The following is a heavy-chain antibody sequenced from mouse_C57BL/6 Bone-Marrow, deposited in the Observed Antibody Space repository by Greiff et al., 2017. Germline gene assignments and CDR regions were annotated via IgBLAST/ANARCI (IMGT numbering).Heavy chain of an antibody. V-gene: IGHV1-54*01. CDR3: VYDGYPYWYFDV. Sequence: QVQLQQSGAELVRPGTSVKVSCKASGFAFTNYLIEWVKQRPGQGLEWIGVINPGSGGTNYTEKFKGKATLPADKSSSTAYMQLSSLTSEDSAVYFCVYDGYPYWYFDVWGTGTTVTVSS. D-gene: IGHD2-3*01. CDR1: GFAFTNYL. CDR2: INPGSGGT. J-gene: IGHJ1*03.